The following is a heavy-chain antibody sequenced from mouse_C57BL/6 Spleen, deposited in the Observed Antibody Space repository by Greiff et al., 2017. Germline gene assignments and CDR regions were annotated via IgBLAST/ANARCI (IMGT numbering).Heavy chain of an antibody. CDR1: GFTFSSYA. CDR3: TRDGSSSYWYFDV. J-gene: IGHJ1*03. V-gene: IGHV5-9-1*02. Sequence: EVMLVESGEGLVKPGGSLKLSCAASGFTFSSYAMSWVRQTPEKRLEWVAYISSGGDYIYYADTVKGRFTISRDNARNTLYLQMSSLKSEDTAMYYCTRDGSSSYWYFDVWGTGTTVTVSS. CDR2: ISSGGDYI. D-gene: IGHD1-1*01.